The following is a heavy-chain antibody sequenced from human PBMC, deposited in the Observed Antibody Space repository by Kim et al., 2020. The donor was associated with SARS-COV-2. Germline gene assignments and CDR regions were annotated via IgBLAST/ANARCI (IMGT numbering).Heavy chain of an antibody. D-gene: IGHD2-15*01. V-gene: IGHV3-23*01. J-gene: IGHJ5*02. Sequence: DSVEGRFTMSRDNSKNTVSLQMKSLSVDDSAIYYCAKKVADCSGGSCFGSWGQGTLVTVSS. CDR3: AKKVADCSGGSCFGS.